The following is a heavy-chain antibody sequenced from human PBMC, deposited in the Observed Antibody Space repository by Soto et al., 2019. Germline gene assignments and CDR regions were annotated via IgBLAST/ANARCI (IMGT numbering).Heavy chain of an antibody. V-gene: IGHV4-39*02. CDR3: ARGGSSDWQVAFDI. D-gene: IGHD6-19*01. Sequence: SETLSLTCTVSGGSISSSSYYWGWIRQPPGKGLEWIGSIYYSGSTYYNPSLKSRVTISADASNNHFSLKLSSVTAADTAMYYCARGGSSDWQVAFDIWGQGTMVTVS. CDR1: GGSISSSSYY. CDR2: IYYSGST. J-gene: IGHJ3*02.